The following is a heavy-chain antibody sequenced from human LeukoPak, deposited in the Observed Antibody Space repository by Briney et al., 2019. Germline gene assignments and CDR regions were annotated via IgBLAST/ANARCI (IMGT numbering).Heavy chain of an antibody. J-gene: IGHJ3*02. CDR3: ARDLKVTDASDI. Sequence: PSETLSLTCTVSGGSISSYYWSWIRQPPGKGLEWIGYIYYSGSTNYNPSLKSRVTISVDTSKNQFSLKLSSVTAADTAVYYCARDLKVTDASDIWGQGTRVTVSS. CDR1: GGSISSYY. CDR2: IYYSGST. V-gene: IGHV4-59*01. D-gene: IGHD5-18*01.